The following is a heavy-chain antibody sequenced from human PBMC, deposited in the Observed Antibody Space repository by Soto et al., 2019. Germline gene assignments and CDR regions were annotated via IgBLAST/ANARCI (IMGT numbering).Heavy chain of an antibody. CDR3: ARTLKVPSVTDYYYFMAV. D-gene: IGHD3-10*01. J-gene: IGHJ6*03. Sequence: SEIQCLPWTVAGGNIGGLDGRWIRQPTGKGLEWIGCVYDSGSTNSNPSLGSRVTVSIDTSKSQVSLKLRSVFAADTAAYYCARTLKVPSVTDYYYFMAVWGKGTTVTVSS. CDR2: VYDSGST. CDR1: GGNIGGLD. V-gene: IGHV4-59*08.